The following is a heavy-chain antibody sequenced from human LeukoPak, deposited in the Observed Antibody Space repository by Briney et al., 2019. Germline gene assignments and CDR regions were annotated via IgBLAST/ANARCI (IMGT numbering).Heavy chain of an antibody. V-gene: IGHV1-18*01. CDR3: ARDLKRGYSSGRYSWGTGSSNDY. J-gene: IGHJ4*02. CDR2: ISAYNGNT. Sequence: GASVKVSCKASGYTFSSYGISWVRQAPGQGLEWMGWISAYNGNTNYAQKVQGRVTMTTDTSTSTAYVELRSLRSDDTAVYYCARDLKRGYSSGRYSWGTGSSNDYWGQGTLVTVSS. D-gene: IGHD6-19*01. CDR1: GYTFSSYG.